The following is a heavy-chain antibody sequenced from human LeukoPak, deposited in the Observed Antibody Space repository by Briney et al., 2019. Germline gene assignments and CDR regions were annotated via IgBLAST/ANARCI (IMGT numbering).Heavy chain of an antibody. CDR2: MYPGDSDI. CDR3: ARGTQLWFGESAVDFDY. J-gene: IGHJ4*02. CDR1: GYSFTNYW. D-gene: IGHD3-10*01. Sequence: GESLKISCKGSGYSFTNYWIGWVRQKPGKGLEWMGIMYPGDSDIRYSPSFQGQVTISADKSINTAYVQWSNLKASDTAMYYCARGTQLWFGESAVDFDYWGQGTLVTVSS. V-gene: IGHV5-51*01.